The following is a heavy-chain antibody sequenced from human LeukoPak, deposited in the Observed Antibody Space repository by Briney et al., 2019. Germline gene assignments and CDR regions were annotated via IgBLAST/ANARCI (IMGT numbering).Heavy chain of an antibody. CDR3: AKAPPVLRVVPPDY. J-gene: IGHJ4*02. D-gene: IGHD2-2*01. V-gene: IGHV3-30*02. Sequence: GGSLRLSCAASGFTFSSYGMHWVRQAPGKGLEWVAFIRYDGSNKYYADSVKGRFTISRDNSKNTLYLQMNSLRAEDTAVYYCAKAPPVLRVVPPDYWGQGTLVTVSS. CDR2: IRYDGSNK. CDR1: GFTFSSYG.